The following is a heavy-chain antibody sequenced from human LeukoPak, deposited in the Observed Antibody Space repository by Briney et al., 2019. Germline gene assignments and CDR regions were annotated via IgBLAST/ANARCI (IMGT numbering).Heavy chain of an antibody. CDR2: INPGDSGT. CDR3: ARVACSSISCFYNWFDP. Sequence: GESLKISCKGSGYSFTSHWIGWVRQMPGKGLEWMGIINPGDSGTRYSPSFQGQVTMSTDKSLSTAYLQWRSLKASDTAMYYCARVACSSISCFYNWFDPWGQGTLVTVSS. V-gene: IGHV5-51*01. CDR1: GYSFTSHW. J-gene: IGHJ5*02. D-gene: IGHD2-2*01.